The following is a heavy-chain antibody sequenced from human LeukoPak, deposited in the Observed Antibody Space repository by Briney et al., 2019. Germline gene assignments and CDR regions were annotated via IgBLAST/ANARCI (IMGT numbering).Heavy chain of an antibody. V-gene: IGHV3-11*01. CDR3: ASDVWINSGSDGTSFDI. CDR1: GFSFTDYY. CDR2: MSVSGTTI. Sequence: SCKASGFSFTDYYMSWVRQAPGKGLEWISFMSVSGTTIYYADSVKGRFTISRDNAKNLLYLQMNSLRAEDTAIYYCASDVWINSGSDGTSFDIWGQGTMVTVSS. J-gene: IGHJ3*02. D-gene: IGHD5-12*01.